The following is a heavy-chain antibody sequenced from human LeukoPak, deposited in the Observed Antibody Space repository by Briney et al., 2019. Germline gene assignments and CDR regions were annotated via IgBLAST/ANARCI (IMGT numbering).Heavy chain of an antibody. CDR2: IYSGGST. J-gene: IGHJ6*03. V-gene: IGHV3-66*02. D-gene: IGHD6-6*01. Sequence: GGSLRLPCAASGITVSRNHMSWVRQAPGKGLEWVSGIYSGGSTFDADSVKGRFTSSRDTSKNTFYLQMNSLRVEDTAVYYCAREATAPRPFSTDYYYYMDVWGKGTTVTVSS. CDR3: AREATAPRPFSTDYYYYMDV. CDR1: GITVSRNH.